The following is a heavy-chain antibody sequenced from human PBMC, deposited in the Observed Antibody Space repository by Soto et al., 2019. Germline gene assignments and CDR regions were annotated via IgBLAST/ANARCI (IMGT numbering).Heavy chain of an antibody. CDR1: GFTFSNAW. CDR3: TTRRKDFWSGYEDDY. V-gene: IGHV3-15*07. CDR2: IKSKTDGGTT. J-gene: IGHJ4*02. Sequence: EVQLVESGGGLVKPGGSLRLSCAASGFTFSNAWMNWVRQAPGKGLEWVGRIKSKTDGGTTDYAAPVKGRFTISRDDSKNPLYLQMNSLKTEDTAVYYCTTRRKDFWSGYEDDYWGQGTLVTVSS. D-gene: IGHD3-3*01.